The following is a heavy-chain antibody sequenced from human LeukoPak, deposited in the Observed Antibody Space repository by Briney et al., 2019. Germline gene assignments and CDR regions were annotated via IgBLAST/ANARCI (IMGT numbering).Heavy chain of an antibody. D-gene: IGHD4-17*01. J-gene: IGHJ6*03. CDR3: ARSSVTTDYYYMDV. V-gene: IGHV1-69*05. CDR2: IIPIFGTA. CDR1: GYTFIGYY. Sequence: ASVKVSCKTSGYTFIGYYMHWVRQAPGQGLEWMGGIIPIFGTANYAQKFQGRVTITTDESTSTAYMELSSLRSEDTAVYYCARSSVTTDYYYMDVWGKGTTVTVSS.